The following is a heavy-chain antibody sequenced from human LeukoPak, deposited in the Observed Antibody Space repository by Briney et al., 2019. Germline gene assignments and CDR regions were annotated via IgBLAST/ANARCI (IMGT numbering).Heavy chain of an antibody. CDR2: IKQDGSEK. V-gene: IGHV3-7*01. J-gene: IGHJ4*02. CDR3: AREGRWLHLDY. D-gene: IGHD5-24*01. Sequence: GGSLRLSCAASGFTFSSYWISWVRQAPGKGLAGVANIKQDGSEKYHVDSVKGRFTISRDNAKNSLYLQMNSLRAEDTAVYYCAREGRWLHLDYWGQGTLVTVSS. CDR1: GFTFSSYW.